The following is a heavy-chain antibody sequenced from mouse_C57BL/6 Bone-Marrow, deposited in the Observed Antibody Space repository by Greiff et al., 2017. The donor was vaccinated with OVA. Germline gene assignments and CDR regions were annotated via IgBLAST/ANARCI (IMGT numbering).Heavy chain of an antibody. CDR1: GYTFTSYW. CDR2: IYPSDSET. D-gene: IGHD4-1*01. CDR3: ARRLGRGVDY. J-gene: IGHJ2*01. Sequence: QVQLQQPGAELVRPGSSVKLSCKASGYTFTSYWMDWVKQRPGQGLEWIGNIYPSDSETHYNQKFKDKATLTVDKSSSTADMQLSSLTSEDYAVYYCARRLGRGVDYWGQGTTLTVSS. V-gene: IGHV1-61*01.